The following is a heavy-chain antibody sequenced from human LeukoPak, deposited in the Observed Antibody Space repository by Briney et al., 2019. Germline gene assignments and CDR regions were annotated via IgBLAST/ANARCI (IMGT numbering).Heavy chain of an antibody. V-gene: IGHV3-66*01. D-gene: IGHD3-3*01. CDR1: GFTVSSNY. J-gene: IGHJ6*02. CDR3: ARSTGDFWSGPGYGMDV. CDR2: IYSGGST. Sequence: GGSLRLSCAASGFTVSSNYMSWVRQAPGKGLEWVSVIYSGGSTYYADSVKGRFTISRDNSKNTLYLQMNSLRAEDTAVYYCARSTGDFWSGPGYGMDVWGQGTTVTVSS.